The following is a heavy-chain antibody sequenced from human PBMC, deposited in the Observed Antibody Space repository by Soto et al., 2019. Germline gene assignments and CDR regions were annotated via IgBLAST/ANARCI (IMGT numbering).Heavy chain of an antibody. CDR3: ASGLGSSGYSNFDY. D-gene: IGHD3-22*01. CDR2: ISYDGSNK. Sequence: QVQLVESGGGVVQPGRSLRLSCAASGFTFSSYAMHWVRQAPGKGLEWVAVISYDGSNKYYADSVKGRFTISRDKSKNTLYLQMNSLRAEDTAVYYCASGLGSSGYSNFDYWGQGTLVTVSS. V-gene: IGHV3-30-3*01. CDR1: GFTFSSYA. J-gene: IGHJ4*02.